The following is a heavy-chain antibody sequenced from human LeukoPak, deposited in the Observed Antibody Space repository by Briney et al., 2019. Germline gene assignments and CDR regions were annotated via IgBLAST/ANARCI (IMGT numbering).Heavy chain of an antibody. J-gene: IGHJ4*02. CDR1: GFTFSSYS. D-gene: IGHD6-19*01. Sequence: GGSLRLSCAASGFTFSSYSMNWVRQAPGKGLEWVSSISSSSSYIYYADSVKGRFTISRDNAKNSLYLQMDSLRAEDTAVYYCAREGYSSGWLGNYFDYWGQGTLVTVSS. CDR3: AREGYSSGWLGNYFDY. V-gene: IGHV3-21*04. CDR2: ISSSSSYI.